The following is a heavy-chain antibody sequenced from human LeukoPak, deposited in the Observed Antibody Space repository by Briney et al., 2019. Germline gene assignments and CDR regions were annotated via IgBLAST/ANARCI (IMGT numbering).Heavy chain of an antibody. CDR3: ARETNSEGVVGATDFED. CDR1: GGSISSGGYY. V-gene: IGHV4-30-2*01. D-gene: IGHD1-26*01. CDR2: IYHSGST. J-gene: IGHJ4*02. Sequence: PSQTLSLTCTVSGGSISSGGYYWSWIRQPPGKGLEWIGYIYHSGSTYYNPSLKSRVTISVDRSKNQFSLKLSSVTAADTAVYYCARETNSEGVVGATDFEDWGQGTLVTVSS.